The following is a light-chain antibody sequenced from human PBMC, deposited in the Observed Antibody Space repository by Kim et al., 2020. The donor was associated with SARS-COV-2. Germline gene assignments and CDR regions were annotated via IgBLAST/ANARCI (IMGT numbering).Light chain of an antibody. V-gene: IGLV2-8*01. J-gene: IGLJ2*01. CDR2: EVS. CDR3: SSYAGSNNVV. Sequence: GQSVTLSCTGTSSDVGGYNYVSWYQQHPGKAPKLIIYEVSKRPSGVPDRFSGSKSGNTASLTVSGLQAEDEADYYCSSYAGSNNVVFGGGTQLTVL. CDR1: SSDVGGYNY.